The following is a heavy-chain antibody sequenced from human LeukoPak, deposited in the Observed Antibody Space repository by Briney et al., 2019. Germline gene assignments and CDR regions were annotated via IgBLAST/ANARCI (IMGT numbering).Heavy chain of an antibody. V-gene: IGHV3-74*01. CDR1: GFTFSSYR. CDR3: ARGGSNYYFYGMDV. J-gene: IGHJ6*02. D-gene: IGHD5/OR15-5a*01. CDR2: INGDGRNI. Sequence: GGSLRLSCVASGFTFSSYRMHWVRQDPRKGLVWVSRINGDGRNINYADSVRGRFTISRDNSKNTLYLQMNSLRAEDTAVYYCARGGSNYYFYGMDVWGQGTTVTVSS.